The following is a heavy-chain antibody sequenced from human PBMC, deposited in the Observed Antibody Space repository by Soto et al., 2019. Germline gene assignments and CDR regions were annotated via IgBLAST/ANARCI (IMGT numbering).Heavy chain of an antibody. D-gene: IGHD3-16*01. J-gene: IGHJ6*02. V-gene: IGHV1-2*02. CDR2: INPNSGGT. CDR3: ARERAYYDLYYYAMDV. Sequence: GASVKVSGKASGYTFTGYYIHWVRQAPGQGLEWMGWINPNSGGTNYEQKFQGRVTMTRDTSITTAYMEVSWLKSDDTAVYYCARERAYYDLYYYAMDVWGQGTTVTVSS. CDR1: GYTFTGYY.